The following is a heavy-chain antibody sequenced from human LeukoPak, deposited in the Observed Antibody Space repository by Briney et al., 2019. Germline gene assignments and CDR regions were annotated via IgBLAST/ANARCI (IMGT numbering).Heavy chain of an antibody. D-gene: IGHD3-22*01. CDR1: GGTFSSYA. V-gene: IGHV1-69*01. CDR2: ITPIFGTA. Sequence: ASVKVSCKASGGTFSSYAISWVRQAPGQGLEWMGGITPIFGTANYAQKFQGRVTITADESTSTAYMELSSLRSEDTAVYYCARDYRYYYDSSGYYYFDYWGQGTLVTVSS. J-gene: IGHJ4*02. CDR3: ARDYRYYYDSSGYYYFDY.